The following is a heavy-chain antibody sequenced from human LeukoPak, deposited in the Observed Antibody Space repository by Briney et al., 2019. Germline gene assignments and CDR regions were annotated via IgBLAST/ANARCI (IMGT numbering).Heavy chain of an antibody. CDR2: ISTGGST. D-gene: IGHD5-24*01. Sequence: SETLSLTCTVSGGSIIRGNYYWTWIRQPAGKGLEWIGRISTGGSTSYNPSLKSRVTISVDASKNQFSLRLSSVTAADTAVYFCARGKDGYTIIDYWGRGTLVSVSS. J-gene: IGHJ4*02. V-gene: IGHV4-61*02. CDR3: ARGKDGYTIIDY. CDR1: GGSIIRGNYY.